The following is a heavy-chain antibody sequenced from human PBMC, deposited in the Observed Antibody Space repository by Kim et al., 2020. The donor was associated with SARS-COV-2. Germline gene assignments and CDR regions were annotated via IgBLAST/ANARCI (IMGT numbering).Heavy chain of an antibody. CDR1: GGSISSSSYY. Sequence: SETLSRTRTVSGGSISSSSYYWGWIRQPPGKGLEWIGSIYYSGSTYYNPSLKSRVTISVDTSKNQFSLKLSSVTAADTAVYYCARRTVRGVGSRFDYWGQGTLVTVSS. V-gene: IGHV4-39*01. CDR3: ARRTVRGVGSRFDY. D-gene: IGHD3-10*01. J-gene: IGHJ4*02. CDR2: IYYSGST.